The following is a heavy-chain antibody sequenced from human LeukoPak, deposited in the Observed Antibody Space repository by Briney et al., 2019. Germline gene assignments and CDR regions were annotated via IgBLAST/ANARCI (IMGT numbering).Heavy chain of an antibody. V-gene: IGHV4-61*09. CDR2: FYTTGSI. CDR1: GGPISG. D-gene: IGHD6-13*01. Sequence: SQTLSLTCTVSGGPISGGSAGKGLEWIGHFYTTGSINYNPSLKSRVTISADTSKNQFSLKLSSVTAADTAAYYCARLGIAATFDYWGQGTLVTVSS. J-gene: IGHJ4*02. CDR3: ARLGIAATFDY.